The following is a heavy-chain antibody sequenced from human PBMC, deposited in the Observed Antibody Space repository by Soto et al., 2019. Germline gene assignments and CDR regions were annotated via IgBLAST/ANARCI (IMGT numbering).Heavy chain of an antibody. D-gene: IGHD1-26*01. CDR1: GYTFTSYA. V-gene: IGHV1-3*01. Sequence: ASVKVSCKASGYTFTSYAMHWVRQAPGQRLEWMGWINAGNGNTKYSRKFQGRVTITRDTSASTAYMELSSLRSEDTAVYYCARDKGGSYYPTDAFDIWGQGTMVTVSS. CDR3: ARDKGGSYYPTDAFDI. CDR2: INAGNGNT. J-gene: IGHJ3*02.